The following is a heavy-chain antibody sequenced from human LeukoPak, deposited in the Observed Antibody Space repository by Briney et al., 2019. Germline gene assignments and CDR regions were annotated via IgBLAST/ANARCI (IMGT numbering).Heavy chain of an antibody. Sequence: SETLSLTCAVSGDSISSSNWWSWVHQPPGKGLEWIGQIYHSGSTNYNPSLESRVTVSVGRSKNQFSLKLSSVTAADTAVYYCARDYNGPGYFDYWGQGTLVTVSS. CDR3: ARDYNGPGYFDY. D-gene: IGHD1-1*01. J-gene: IGHJ4*02. CDR1: GDSISSSNW. CDR2: IYHSGST. V-gene: IGHV4-4*02.